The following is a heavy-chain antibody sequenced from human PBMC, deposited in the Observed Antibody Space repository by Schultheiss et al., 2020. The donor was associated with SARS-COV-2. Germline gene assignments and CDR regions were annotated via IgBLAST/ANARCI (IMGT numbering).Heavy chain of an antibody. D-gene: IGHD2-2*02. CDR2: IYFSGST. V-gene: IGHV4-59*08. CDR1: GGSFSNYY. CDR3: ASVGYCSSTSCYTDWFDP. J-gene: IGHJ5*02. Sequence: SQTLSLTCAVYGGSFSNYYWSWIRQPPGKGLEWIGYIYFSGSTNCNPSLKSRVTISVDTSKNQFSLKLSSVTAADTAVYYCASVGYCSSTSCYTDWFDPWGQGSVVTVSS.